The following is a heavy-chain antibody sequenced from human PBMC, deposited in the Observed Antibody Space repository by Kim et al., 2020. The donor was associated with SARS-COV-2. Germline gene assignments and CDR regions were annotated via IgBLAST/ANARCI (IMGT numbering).Heavy chain of an antibody. CDR3: ASTTLIEYSRFDY. Sequence: YNPSLKSRVTISVDTSKNQFSLKLSSVTAADTAVYYCASTTLIEYSRFDYWGQGTLVTVSS. D-gene: IGHD6-6*01. V-gene: IGHV4-39*07. J-gene: IGHJ4*02.